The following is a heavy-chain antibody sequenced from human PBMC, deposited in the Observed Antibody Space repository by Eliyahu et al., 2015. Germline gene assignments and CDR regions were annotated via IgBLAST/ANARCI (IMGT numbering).Heavy chain of an antibody. CDR3: ARGREGDFWSGFDY. V-gene: IGHV3-48*02. Sequence: EVQLVESGGGLVQPGGSLRLSCAAXGFTFSSYSMNWVRQAPGKGLEWVSYISSSSSTIYYADSVKGRFTISRDNAKNSLYLQMNSLRDEDTAVYYCARGREGDFWSGFDYWGQGTLVTVSS. CDR2: ISSSSSTI. CDR1: GFTFSSYS. J-gene: IGHJ4*02. D-gene: IGHD3-3*01.